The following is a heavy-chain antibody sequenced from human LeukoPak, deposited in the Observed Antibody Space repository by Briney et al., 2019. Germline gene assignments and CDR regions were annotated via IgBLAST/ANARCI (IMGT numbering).Heavy chain of an antibody. J-gene: IGHJ4*02. V-gene: IGHV3-23*01. Sequence: GGSLRLSCAASGFTFSSYAMSWVRQAPGKGLEWVSAISGSGGSTYYADSVKGRFTISRDNSKNTLYLQMNSLRAEDTAVYYCARDIPRLVGATWGRGFDYWGQGTLVTVPS. CDR2: ISGSGGST. CDR3: ARDIPRLVGATWGRGFDY. CDR1: GFTFSSYA. D-gene: IGHD1-26*01.